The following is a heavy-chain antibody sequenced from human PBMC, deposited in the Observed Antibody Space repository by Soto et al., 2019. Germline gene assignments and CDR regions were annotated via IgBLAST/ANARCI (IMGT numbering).Heavy chain of an antibody. D-gene: IGHD3-22*01. CDR2: ITPMFGTP. CDR3: ARDGTLYDSSAYYYLY. CDR1: GGTFSRYT. Sequence: QVQLVQSGAEVKKPGSSVKVSCKASGGTFSRYTITWVRQAPGQGLEWLGGITPMFGTPNYAQTFQGRVTITADESTSTAYMGLSSLRSEDTAMYYCARDGTLYDSSAYYYLYWGQGTLVTVSS. J-gene: IGHJ4*02. V-gene: IGHV1-69*01.